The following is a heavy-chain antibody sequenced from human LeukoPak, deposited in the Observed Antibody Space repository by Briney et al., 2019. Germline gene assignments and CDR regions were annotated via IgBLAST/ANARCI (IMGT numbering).Heavy chain of an antibody. CDR2: INHSGST. CDR3: ATGYYYDSSVLNWFDP. V-gene: IGHV4-34*01. Sequence: PSETLSLTCAVYGGSFSGYYWSWIRQPPGKGLEWTGEINHSGSTNYNPSLKSRVTISVDTSKNQFSLKLSSVTAADTAVYYCATGYYYDSSVLNWFDPWGQGTLVTVSS. CDR1: GGSFSGYY. D-gene: IGHD3-22*01. J-gene: IGHJ5*02.